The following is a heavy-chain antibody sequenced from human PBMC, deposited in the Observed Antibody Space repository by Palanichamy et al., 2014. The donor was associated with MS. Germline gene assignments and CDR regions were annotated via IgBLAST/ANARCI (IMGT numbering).Heavy chain of an antibody. CDR2: IYVDGTT. D-gene: IGHD4-23*01. CDR1: GFAVINAF. CDR3: ARGYGGKGFDT. J-gene: IGHJ4*02. Sequence: EVQLVESGGGLIRXGGGRLRLSCTASGFAVINAFMTWVRQAPGKGLEYVALIYVDGTTYYADSVKGRFTISRDKSENTLYLQMNTLRAEDTAVYYCARGYGGKGFDTWGQGALLTVSS. V-gene: IGHV3-53*01.